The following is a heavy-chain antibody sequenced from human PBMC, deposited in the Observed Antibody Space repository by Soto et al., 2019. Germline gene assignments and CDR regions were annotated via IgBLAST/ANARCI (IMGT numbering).Heavy chain of an antibody. Sequence: QLQLQESGSGRVKPSQTLSLTCAVSGGSISSGGYSWSWIRQPPGQGLEWIVYIYHSGSTYYNPYLKSRVTISVYRSKNQFSLKLSSVTAADTAVYYCARENNVLPGGYFDYWGQGTLVTVSS. CDR1: GGSISSGGYS. CDR3: ARENNVLPGGYFDY. J-gene: IGHJ4*02. D-gene: IGHD3-10*01. V-gene: IGHV4-30-2*01. CDR2: IYHSGST.